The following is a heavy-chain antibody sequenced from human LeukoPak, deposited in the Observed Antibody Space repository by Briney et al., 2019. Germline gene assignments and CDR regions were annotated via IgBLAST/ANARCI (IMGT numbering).Heavy chain of an antibody. CDR2: IYYSGST. Sequence: SETLSLTCTVSGGSISSYYWNWIRQPPGKGLEWIGYIYYSGSTNYNPSLKSRVTISVDTSKNQFSLKLSSVTAADTAVYYCARGPLRYRHWYFDLWGRGTLVTVSS. D-gene: IGHD3-9*01. J-gene: IGHJ2*01. CDR1: GGSISSYY. V-gene: IGHV4-59*01. CDR3: ARGPLRYRHWYFDL.